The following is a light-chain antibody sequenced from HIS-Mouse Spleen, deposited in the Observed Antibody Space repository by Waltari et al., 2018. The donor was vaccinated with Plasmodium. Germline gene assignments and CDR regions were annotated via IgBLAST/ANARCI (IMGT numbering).Light chain of an antibody. CDR3: QQYNSYSWT. V-gene: IGKV1-5*03. Sequence: DIQMTQSPSTLSASVGDRVTITCRASKSISSWLAWYQQKPGKAPKLLIYKASSLESGVPSRFSGRGSGTEFTLTISSLQPDDFATYYCQQYNSYSWTFGQGTKVEIK. J-gene: IGKJ1*01. CDR2: KAS. CDR1: KSISSW.